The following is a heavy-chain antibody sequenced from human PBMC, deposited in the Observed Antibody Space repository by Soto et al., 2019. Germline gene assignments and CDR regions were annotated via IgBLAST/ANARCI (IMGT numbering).Heavy chain of an antibody. Sequence: SETLSLTCTVSGGSISSGAYYWNWIRQHPGKGLEWFGYIHYSGTTYYNPSLKSRVTMSVDTSRNQFSLKLSSMTAADTAVYYCARDASTNWHYFDSWGQGILVTVSS. D-gene: IGHD1-1*01. CDR2: IHYSGTT. CDR1: GGSISSGAYY. CDR3: ARDASTNWHYFDS. J-gene: IGHJ4*02. V-gene: IGHV4-31*03.